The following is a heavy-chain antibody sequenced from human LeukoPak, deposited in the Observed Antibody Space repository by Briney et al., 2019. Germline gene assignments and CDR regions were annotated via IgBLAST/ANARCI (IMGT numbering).Heavy chain of an antibody. V-gene: IGHV4-61*01. CDR1: GGSVNSGSYY. J-gene: IGHJ2*01. CDR2: IYYSGST. CDR3: ARSLYVDGSMWYFHL. Sequence: SETVSLTCSVSGGSVNSGSYYWSGIRQPPGKGLGWIGYIYYSGSTDYNPSLKSRATIPVHTSRNQFSLRLSSVTAADTAMYYCARSLYVDGSMWYFHLCGRRSIVAVSS. D-gene: IGHD2/OR15-2a*01.